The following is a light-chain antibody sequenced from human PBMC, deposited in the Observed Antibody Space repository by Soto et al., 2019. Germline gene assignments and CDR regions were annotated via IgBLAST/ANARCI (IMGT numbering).Light chain of an antibody. J-gene: IGKJ4*01. V-gene: IGKV3-11*01. Sequence: EIVLTQSPANLSLSPGERATLSCRASQSVSSYLAWYQQKPGQAPRLLIYDASNRATGIPARFSGSGSGTDFTLTISSLEPQDFTVYYCQHRINWPLTFGGGTKVEIK. CDR3: QHRINWPLT. CDR2: DAS. CDR1: QSVSSY.